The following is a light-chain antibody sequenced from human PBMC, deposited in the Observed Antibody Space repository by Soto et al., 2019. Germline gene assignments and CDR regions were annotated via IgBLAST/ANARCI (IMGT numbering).Light chain of an antibody. J-gene: IGKJ1*01. V-gene: IGKV1-6*01. Sequence: AIQMTQSPSSLSASVGARVPITCRGSQGIRNDLGWYQQKPGKAPKLLIYAASSLQSGVPSRFSGSGSGTDFTLTISSLQPEDFATYYCLQDYNYPRTFGQGIKVDIK. CDR2: AAS. CDR3: LQDYNYPRT. CDR1: QGIRND.